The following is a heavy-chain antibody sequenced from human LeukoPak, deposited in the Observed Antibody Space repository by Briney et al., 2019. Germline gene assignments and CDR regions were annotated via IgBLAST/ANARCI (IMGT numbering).Heavy chain of an antibody. CDR1: GYTLTSFP. J-gene: IGHJ6*02. V-gene: IGHV1-8*01. D-gene: IGHD3-22*01. Sequence: PGASVKVSCTASGYTLTSFPTMSGVRQAPGQGREWMGWINPTSGKAGFAQRFQGRVSMTRNISISTAYMELSSLRSEDTAVYYCARDFFDGHGYTFYYYGMDVWGQGTTVTVSS. CDR2: INPTSGKA. CDR3: ARDFFDGHGYTFYYYGMDV.